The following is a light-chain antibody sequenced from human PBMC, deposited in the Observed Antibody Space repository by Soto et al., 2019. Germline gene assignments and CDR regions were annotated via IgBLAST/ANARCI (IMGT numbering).Light chain of an antibody. J-gene: IGKJ2*01. CDR3: QQSYTWPST. CDR2: GAS. V-gene: IGKV3-15*01. CDR1: QSISNG. Sequence: EIVMTQSPATLSVSPGERATLSCRASQSISNGLAWYQQKPGQRPRLLIYGASTRVTGIPARFSGRGSGTEFTLTISSLQSEDFAVYFCQQSYTWPSTFGQGTELEIK.